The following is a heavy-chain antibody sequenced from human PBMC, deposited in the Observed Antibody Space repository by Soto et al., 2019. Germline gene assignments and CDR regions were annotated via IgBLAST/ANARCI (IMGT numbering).Heavy chain of an antibody. J-gene: IGHJ4*02. CDR2: IYYSGST. V-gene: IGHV4-31*02. CDR3: ARSPLSRGYYPVSFDY. D-gene: IGHD3-22*01. CDR1: GGSISSGGYY. Sequence: PSETLSLTCTVSGGSISSGGYYWSWIRQHPGKGLEWIGYIYYSGSTYYNPSLKSRVTISVDTSKNQFSLKLSSVTAADTAVYYCARSPLSRGYYPVSFDYWGQGTLVTVSS.